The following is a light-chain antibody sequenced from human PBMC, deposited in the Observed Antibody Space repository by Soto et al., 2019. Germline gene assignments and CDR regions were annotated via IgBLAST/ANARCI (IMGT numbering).Light chain of an antibody. Sequence: EIVLTQSPGTLSLSPGERAALSCRASQSISSSFLAWYQHKPGQAPRLLIHGASSRATGIPDRFSGSGSGTDFTLTISRLYPEDFAVYYCQLYGSSLVTFGQGTKVEIK. J-gene: IGKJ2*01. CDR3: QLYGSSLVT. CDR2: GAS. CDR1: QSISSSF. V-gene: IGKV3-20*01.